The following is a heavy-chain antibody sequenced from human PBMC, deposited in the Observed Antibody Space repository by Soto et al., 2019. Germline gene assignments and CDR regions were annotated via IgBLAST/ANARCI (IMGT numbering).Heavy chain of an antibody. J-gene: IGHJ5*02. CDR3: ARGRDDYIWGSYRYNWFDP. V-gene: IGHV1-8*01. D-gene: IGHD3-16*02. Sequence: ASVKVSCKASGYTFTSYDINWVRQATGQGLEWMGWMNPNSGNTGYAQKFQGRVTMTRNTSISTAYMELSSLRSEDTAVYYCARGRDDYIWGSYRYNWFDPWGQGTLVTVSS. CDR1: GYTFTSYD. CDR2: MNPNSGNT.